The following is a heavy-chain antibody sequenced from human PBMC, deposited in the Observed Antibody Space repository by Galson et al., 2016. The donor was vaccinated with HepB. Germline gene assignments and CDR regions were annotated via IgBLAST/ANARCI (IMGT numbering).Heavy chain of an antibody. CDR1: GSMFGTYS. V-gene: IGHV3-48*02. CDR3: AADPGRSDWFDS. J-gene: IGHJ5*01. Sequence: SLRLSCAVSGSMFGTYSMNWVRQAPGKGLEWIAYINTDSTTIHYADSVEGRFTISRDNAKNSVYLQMNSLRDDDTAGYMCAADPGRSDWFDSWGQGSLVAVSS. CDR2: INTDSTTI.